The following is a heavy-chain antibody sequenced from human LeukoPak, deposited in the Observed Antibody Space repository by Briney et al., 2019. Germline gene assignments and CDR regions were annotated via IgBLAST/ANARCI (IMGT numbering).Heavy chain of an antibody. CDR3: ARLEGYCSSTSCQGEFDY. CDR1: GYSFTSYW. CDR2: IYPSDSDT. V-gene: IGHV5-51*01. J-gene: IGHJ4*02. Sequence: PGESLQISCKGSGYSFTSYWIGWVRQMPGRGLESMGIIYPSDSDTRYSPSFQGQVTISTNKSISTAYLQWSSLKASDTAMDYCARLEGYCSSTSCQGEFDYWGQGTLVTVSS. D-gene: IGHD2-2*01.